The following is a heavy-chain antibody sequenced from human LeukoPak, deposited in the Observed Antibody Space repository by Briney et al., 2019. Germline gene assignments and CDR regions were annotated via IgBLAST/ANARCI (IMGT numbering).Heavy chain of an antibody. V-gene: IGHV3-30-3*01. CDR3: ARESGNYYDSSGDIHFDY. D-gene: IGHD3-22*01. J-gene: IGHJ4*02. Sequence: PGGSLRLSCAASGFTFSSYAMHGVRQAPGKGLEWVAVISYDGSNKYYADSVKGRFTISRDNSKNTLYLQMNSLRAEDTAVYYCARESGNYYDSSGDIHFDYWGQGTLVTVSS. CDR1: GFTFSSYA. CDR2: ISYDGSNK.